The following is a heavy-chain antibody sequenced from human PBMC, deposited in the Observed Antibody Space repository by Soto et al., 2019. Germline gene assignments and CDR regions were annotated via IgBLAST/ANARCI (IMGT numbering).Heavy chain of an antibody. CDR3: ARENCTNGVCYYYMDV. J-gene: IGHJ6*03. CDR1: GGSISSYY. Sequence: QVQLQESGPGLVKPSETLSLTCTVSGGSISSYYWSWIRQPPGKGLEWIGYIYYSGSTTYNPSLKIRVTISVDTSKNQFSLKLSSVTAADPAVYYCARENCTNGVCYYYMDVWGKGTTVTVSS. V-gene: IGHV4-59*01. CDR2: IYYSGST. D-gene: IGHD2-8*01.